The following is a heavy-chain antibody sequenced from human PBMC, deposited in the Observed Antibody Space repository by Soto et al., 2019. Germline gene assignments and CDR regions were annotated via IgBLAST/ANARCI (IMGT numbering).Heavy chain of an antibody. Sequence: SVNVSCKPCGCTFTSSEVQFVRQARGQRLEWIGWIVVGSGNTNYSQKFHERVTITRDMSTSTAYMELSSLRSEGTAVYYSAAEGIVGATRPFDDWGQGTLVTGSA. CDR3: AAEGIVGATRPFDD. J-gene: IGHJ4*02. D-gene: IGHD1-26*01. CDR2: IVVGSGNT. CDR1: GCTFTSSE. V-gene: IGHV1-58*01.